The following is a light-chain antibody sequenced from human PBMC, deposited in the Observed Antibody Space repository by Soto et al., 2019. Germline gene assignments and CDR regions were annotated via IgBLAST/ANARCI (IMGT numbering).Light chain of an antibody. V-gene: IGLV7-43*01. CDR3: LLYYGGARV. Sequence: QAVVTQEPSLTVSPGGTVTLTCASSTGAVTSGYYPNCFQQKPGQAPRPLIYNTNNKHSWTPARFSGSLLGDKAALTLSGVRPEDEAEYYCLLYYGGARVFGGATNLTVL. CDR2: NTN. J-gene: IGLJ2*01. CDR1: TGAVTSGYY.